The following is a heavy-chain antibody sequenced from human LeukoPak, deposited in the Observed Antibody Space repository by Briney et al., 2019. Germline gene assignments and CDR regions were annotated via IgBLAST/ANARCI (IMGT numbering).Heavy chain of an antibody. CDR1: GFTFSSYS. V-gene: IGHV3-21*01. CDR3: ARAMDTAMVTDAFDI. J-gene: IGHJ3*02. CDR2: ISSSSSYI. Sequence: NPGGSLRLSCAASGFTFSSYSMNWVRQAPGKGLEWVSSISSSSSYIYYADSVKGRFTISRDNAKNSLYLQMNSLRAEDTAVYYCARAMDTAMVTDAFDIWGQGTMVTVSS. D-gene: IGHD5-18*01.